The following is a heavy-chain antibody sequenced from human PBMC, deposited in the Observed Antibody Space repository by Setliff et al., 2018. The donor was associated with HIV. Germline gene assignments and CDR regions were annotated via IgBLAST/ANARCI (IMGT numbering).Heavy chain of an antibody. D-gene: IGHD3-9*01. Sequence: PSETLSLTCTDSGGSITSGGFYWSWIRQYPQKGLEWIGYIYYSGGTYYNPSLKSRVTMSVDTSKNQFSLKLSSVTAADTAVYYCARGEKPFVLRYSDPHTGYYYYMDVWGKGTTVTVSS. CDR2: IYYSGGT. V-gene: IGHV4-31*03. CDR3: ARGEKPFVLRYSDPHTGYYYYMDV. CDR1: GGSITSGGFY. J-gene: IGHJ6*03.